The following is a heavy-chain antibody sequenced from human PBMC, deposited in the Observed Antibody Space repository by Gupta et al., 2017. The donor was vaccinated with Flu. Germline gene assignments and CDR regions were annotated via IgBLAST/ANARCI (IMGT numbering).Heavy chain of an antibody. D-gene: IGHD1-26*01. CDR1: GGSISSSSYY. CDR2: IYYSGST. Sequence: QLQLQESGPGLVKPSETLSLTCTVSGGSISSSSYYWGWIRQPPGKGLEWIGSIYYSGSTYYNPSLKSRVTISVDTSKNQFSLKLSSVTAADTAVYYCARRYYPGGSYPVFDYWGQGTLVTVSS. J-gene: IGHJ4*02. V-gene: IGHV4-39*01. CDR3: ARRYYPGGSYPVFDY.